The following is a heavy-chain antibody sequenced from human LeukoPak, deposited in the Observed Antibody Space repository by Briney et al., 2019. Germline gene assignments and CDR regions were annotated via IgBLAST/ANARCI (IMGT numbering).Heavy chain of an antibody. Sequence: GGSLRLSCAASGFTFSSYSMNWVCQAPGKGLEWVSSISSSSGYIDYADSVKCRITISRDNAKNSLYLQMHSLKAEDTAVYYCARREPAGAARRGDYYYYMDGWRKATTVTVCS. CDR3: ARREPAGAARRGDYYYYMDG. CDR2: ISSSSGYI. J-gene: IGHJ6*03. D-gene: IGHD6-6*01. CDR1: GFTFSSYS. V-gene: IGHV3-21*01.